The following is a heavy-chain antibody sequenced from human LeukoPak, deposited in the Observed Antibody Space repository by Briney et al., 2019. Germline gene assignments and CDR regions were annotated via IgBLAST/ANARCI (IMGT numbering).Heavy chain of an antibody. D-gene: IGHD2-2*01. Sequence: SSETLSLTCTVSGGSISSYSWSWIRRPPGKGLEWVGYIYYSGSINYNAALKSRVTMSVDKSKNRFSLKLNTVTAADTAVYYCARGGSRHYKWFDPWGQGTLVTVSS. CDR3: ARGGSRHYKWFDP. CDR2: IYYSGSI. V-gene: IGHV4-59*01. J-gene: IGHJ5*02. CDR1: GGSISSYS.